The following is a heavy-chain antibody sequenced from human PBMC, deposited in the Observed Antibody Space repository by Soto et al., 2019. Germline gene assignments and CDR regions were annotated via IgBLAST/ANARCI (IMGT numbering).Heavy chain of an antibody. CDR2: INPSGGST. CDR3: ARAAGYYDSSGYYYGHHDAFDI. J-gene: IGHJ3*02. CDR1: GYTFTSYY. D-gene: IGHD3-22*01. Sequence: QVQLVQSGAEVKKPGASVKVSCKASGYTFTSYYMHWVRQAPGQGLEWMGIINPSGGSTSYAQKFQGRVTMTRDTSTSTVYMELSSLRSEDTAAYYCARAAGYYDSSGYYYGHHDAFDIWGQGTMVTVSS. V-gene: IGHV1-46*01.